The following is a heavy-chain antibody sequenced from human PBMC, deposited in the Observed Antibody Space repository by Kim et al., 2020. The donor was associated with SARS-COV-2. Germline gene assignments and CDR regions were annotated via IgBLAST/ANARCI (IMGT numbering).Heavy chain of an antibody. J-gene: IGHJ4*02. V-gene: IGHV3-30*03. Sequence: GGSLRLSCAASGFTFSSYGMHWVRQAPGKGLEWVAVISYDGSNKYYADSVKGRFTISRDNSKNTLYLQMNSLRAEDTAVYYCADGGKWFWGQGTLVTVSS. CDR2: ISYDGSNK. D-gene: IGHD3-22*01. CDR1: GFTFSSYG. CDR3: ADGGKWF.